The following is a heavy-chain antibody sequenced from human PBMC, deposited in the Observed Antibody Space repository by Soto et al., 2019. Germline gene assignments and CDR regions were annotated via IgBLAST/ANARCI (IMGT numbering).Heavy chain of an antibody. CDR1: GYSFTSYW. CDR2: IYPGDSDT. D-gene: IGHD4-17*01. CDR3: ARHDDYGDYRFHGGMDV. Sequence: GESLKISCKGSGYSFTSYWIGWVRQMPGKGLEWMGIIYPGDSDTRYSPSFQGQVTISADKSISTAYLQWSSLKASDTAMYYCARHDDYGDYRFHGGMDVWGKGTTVTVSS. J-gene: IGHJ6*04. V-gene: IGHV5-51*01.